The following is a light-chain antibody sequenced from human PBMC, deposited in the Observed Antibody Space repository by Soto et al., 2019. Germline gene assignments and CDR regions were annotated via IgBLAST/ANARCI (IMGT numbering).Light chain of an antibody. CDR3: HQYGTSVGT. CDR2: AAS. V-gene: IGKV3-20*01. Sequence: EIVLTQSPGTLSLSPGERATLSCRASQSIITNYLAWYRQKPGQAPRLLIYAASSRATGIPDRVSGSGSGTDFTLTISRLEPEDFAVYYCHQYGTSVGTFGQGTKVDIK. CDR1: QSIITNY. J-gene: IGKJ1*01.